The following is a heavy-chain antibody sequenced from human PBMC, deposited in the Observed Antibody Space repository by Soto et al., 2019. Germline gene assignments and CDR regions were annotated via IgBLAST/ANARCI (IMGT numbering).Heavy chain of an antibody. D-gene: IGHD1-26*01. CDR2: IYSSGST. CDR1: GDSISGYY. CDR3: ARARYYGAKNDF. Sequence: QVRLQESGPGLVKPSETLSLTCTVSGDSISGYYWSWIRQPLGKRPEWLGCIYSSGSTKYNPSLRSRVTLSIDTPRSQFSLRLNSVTAADTAVYYCARARYYGAKNDFWGQGTRVTVSS. J-gene: IGHJ4*02. V-gene: IGHV4-59*01.